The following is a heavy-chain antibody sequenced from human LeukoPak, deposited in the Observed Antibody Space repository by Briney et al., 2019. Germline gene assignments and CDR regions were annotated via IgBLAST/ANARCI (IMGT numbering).Heavy chain of an antibody. CDR2: INHSGST. J-gene: IGHJ4*02. V-gene: IGHV4-38-2*02. CDR1: GYSISTGYY. D-gene: IGHD6-19*01. CDR3: ARIAVAGPGGFDY. Sequence: SETLSLTCTASGYSISTGYYWDWIRQPPGKGLEWIGEINHSGSTNYNPSLKSRVTISVDTSKNQFSLKLSSVTAADTAVYYCARIAVAGPGGFDYWGQGTLVTVSS.